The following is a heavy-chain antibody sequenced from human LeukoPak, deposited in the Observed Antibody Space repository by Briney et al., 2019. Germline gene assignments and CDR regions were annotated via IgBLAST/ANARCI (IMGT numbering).Heavy chain of an antibody. J-gene: IGHJ6*02. CDR1: GGSFSGYY. V-gene: IGHV4-34*01. D-gene: IGHD3-22*01. Sequence: SETLSLTCAVYGGSFSGYYWSWIRQPPGKGLEWIGEINHSGSTNYNPSPKSRVTISVDTSKNQFSLKLSSVTAADTAVYYCAREDYYDSSGYLLADNYYYGMDVWGQGTTVTVSS. CDR3: AREDYYDSSGYLLADNYYYGMDV. CDR2: INHSGST.